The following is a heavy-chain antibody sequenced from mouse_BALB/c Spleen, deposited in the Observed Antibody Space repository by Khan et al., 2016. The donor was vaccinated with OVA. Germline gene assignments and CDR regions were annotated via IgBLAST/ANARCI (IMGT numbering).Heavy chain of an antibody. CDR2: INTNTGEP. J-gene: IGHJ4*01. CDR3: SRGGIRRNGYAMDN. D-gene: IGHD2-12*01. Sequence: QIQLVQSGPELKKPGETVKIPCKASGYTFTNYGMNWVKQAPGKGLKWMGWINTNTGEPTYAEEFKGRFAFSLETSASTAYLQINNLKNEDTATYFCSRGGIRRNGYAMDNWGQGTSVTVSS. CDR1: GYTFTNYG. V-gene: IGHV9-3*02.